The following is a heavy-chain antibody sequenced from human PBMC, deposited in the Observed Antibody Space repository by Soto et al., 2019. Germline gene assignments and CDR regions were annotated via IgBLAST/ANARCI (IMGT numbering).Heavy chain of an antibody. CDR3: ARMGRFLEWLSSWFDP. D-gene: IGHD3-3*01. CDR2: IIPIFGTA. J-gene: IGHJ5*02. CDR1: GGTFSSYA. V-gene: IGHV1-69*13. Sequence: GASVKVSCKASGGTFSSYAISWVRPAPGQGLEWMGGIIPIFGTANYAQKFQGRVTITADESTSTAYMELSSLRSEDTAVYYCARMGRFLEWLSSWFDPWGQGTLVTVSS.